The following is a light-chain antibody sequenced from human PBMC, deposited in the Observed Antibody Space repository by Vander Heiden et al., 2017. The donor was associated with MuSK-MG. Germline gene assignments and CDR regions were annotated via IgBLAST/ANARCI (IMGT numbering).Light chain of an antibody. Sequence: IQMTQSPSSLSASVGDRVTITCRASQSISNYLDWYQQKPGKVPKLLIYAASSLQSGVPSRFSGSGSGTDFTLTISSLQPEDFATYYCQQCDSTPLTFGQGTQMEIK. CDR1: QSISNY. J-gene: IGKJ5*01. CDR3: QQCDSTPLT. CDR2: AAS. V-gene: IGKV1-39*01.